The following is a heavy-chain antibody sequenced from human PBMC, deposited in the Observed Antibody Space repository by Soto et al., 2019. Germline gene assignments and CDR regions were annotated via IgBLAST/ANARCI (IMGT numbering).Heavy chain of an antibody. Sequence: GGSLRLSCAATGFAFSTYGMHWVRQAPGKGREWVAAISYDGNEKYYADSVKGRFTISRDNAKNSLYLQMNSLSAEDTAVYYCARDGDDILTGLYYYGMDVWGQGTTVTVSS. D-gene: IGHD3-9*01. CDR2: ISYDGNEK. J-gene: IGHJ6*02. V-gene: IGHV3-30*03. CDR1: GFAFSTYG. CDR3: ARDGDDILTGLYYYGMDV.